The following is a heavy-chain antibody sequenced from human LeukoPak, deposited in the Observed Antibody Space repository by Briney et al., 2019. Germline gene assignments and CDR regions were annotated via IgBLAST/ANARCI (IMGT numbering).Heavy chain of an antibody. J-gene: IGHJ1*01. V-gene: IGHV3-23*01. CDR2: VRSDGDDT. D-gene: IGHD2-21*02. Sequence: GGSLRLSCAPSGFTFSTYAMSWVRQAPGKGLEWVSAVRSDGDDTFYADSVKGRFTISRDTSKNTLYLQMNSLRAEDTAVYYCAKDRESGDHMDFASWGQGTLVTVSS. CDR1: GFTFSTYA. CDR3: AKDRESGDHMDFAS.